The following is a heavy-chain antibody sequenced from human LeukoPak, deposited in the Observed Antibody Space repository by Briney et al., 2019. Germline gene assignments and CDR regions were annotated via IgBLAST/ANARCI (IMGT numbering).Heavy chain of an antibody. CDR2: IKQDGSEK. D-gene: IGHD1-14*01. CDR3: ARANQEVIAAFDI. CDR1: GFTFSSYW. J-gene: IGHJ3*02. Sequence: GGSLRLSCAASGFTFSSYWMSWVRQAPGKGLEWVANIKQDGSEKYYVDSVKGRFTISRDNSKNTLYLQMNSLRVEDTAVYYCARANQEVIAAFDIWGQGTMVTVSS. V-gene: IGHV3-7*03.